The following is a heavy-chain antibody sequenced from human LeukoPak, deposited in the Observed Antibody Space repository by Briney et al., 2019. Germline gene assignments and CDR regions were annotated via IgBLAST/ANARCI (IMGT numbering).Heavy chain of an antibody. Sequence: GGSLRLSCAASGFTFSSYEMNWVRQAPGKGLEWVSYISSSGSTIYYADSVKGRFTISRDNAKNSLYLQMNSLRAENTAVYYCAELGITMIGGVWGKGTTVTVSS. D-gene: IGHD3-10*02. CDR2: ISSSGSTI. CDR1: GFTFSSYE. J-gene: IGHJ6*04. V-gene: IGHV3-48*03. CDR3: AELGITMIGGV.